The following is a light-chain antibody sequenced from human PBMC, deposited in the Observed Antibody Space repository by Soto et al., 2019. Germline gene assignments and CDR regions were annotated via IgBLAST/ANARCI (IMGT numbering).Light chain of an antibody. V-gene: IGKV3-15*01. J-gene: IGKJ1*01. Sequence: ILMTHSPSTLSVSPVERATLSCRANETISTYLAWYQRRPGQAPRLLISGASTRATSFPARFSGSGSGTEFTLTISGLQSEDFAVYYCQESPRTFGQGTKVDIK. CDR2: GAS. CDR3: QESPRT. CDR1: ETISTY.